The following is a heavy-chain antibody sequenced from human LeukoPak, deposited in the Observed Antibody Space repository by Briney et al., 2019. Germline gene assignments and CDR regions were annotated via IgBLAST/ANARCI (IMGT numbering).Heavy chain of an antibody. V-gene: IGHV1-2*02. D-gene: IGHD6-19*01. CDR2: INPNSGGT. CDR3: ARDLGVAEAGTGWFDP. J-gene: IGHJ5*02. CDR1: GYTFTGYY. Sequence: ASVKVSCKASGYTFTGYYMHWVRQAPGQGLEWMGWINPNSGGTNYAQKFQGRVTMTRDTSISTAYMELSRLRSDDTAVYYCARDLGVAEAGTGWFDPWGQGTLVTVSS.